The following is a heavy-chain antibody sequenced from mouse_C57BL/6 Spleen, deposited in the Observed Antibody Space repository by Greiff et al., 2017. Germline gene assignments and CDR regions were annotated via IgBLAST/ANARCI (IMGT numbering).Heavy chain of an antibody. CDR3: ARVPYGSSYYFDY. V-gene: IGHV1-69*01. Sequence: VQLQQPGAELVMPGASVKLSCKASGYTFTSYWMHWVKQRPGQGLEWIGEIDPSDSYTNYNQKFKGKSTLTVDKSSSTAYMQLSSLTSEDSAVYYCARVPYGSSYYFDYWGQGTTLTVSS. CDR1: GYTFTSYW. CDR2: IDPSDSYT. D-gene: IGHD1-1*01. J-gene: IGHJ2*01.